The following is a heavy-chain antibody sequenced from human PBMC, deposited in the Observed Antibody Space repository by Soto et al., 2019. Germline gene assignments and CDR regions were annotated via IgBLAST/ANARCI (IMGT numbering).Heavy chain of an antibody. CDR2: IIPIFGTA. D-gene: IGHD6-13*01. CDR3: ASCDVQLAYYYYYGMDV. V-gene: IGHV1-69*13. CDR1: GGSFSSYA. Sequence: SVKVSCKASGGSFSSYAISWVRQAPGQGLEWMGGIIPIFGTANYAQKFQGRVTITADESTSTAYMELSSLRSEDTAVYYCASCDVQLAYYYYYGMDVWGQGTTVTVSS. J-gene: IGHJ6*02.